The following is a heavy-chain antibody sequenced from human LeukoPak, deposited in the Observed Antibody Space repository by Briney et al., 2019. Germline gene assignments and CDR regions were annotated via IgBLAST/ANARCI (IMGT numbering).Heavy chain of an antibody. V-gene: IGHV4-59*12. CDR1: GGSISSYY. D-gene: IGHD6-13*01. Sequence: SETLSLTCAVSGGSISSYYWSWIRQPPGKGLEWIGYIYYSGSTNYNPSLKSRVTISVDTSKNQFSLKLSSVTAADTAVYYCARDSAAAGDYWGQGTLVTVSS. J-gene: IGHJ4*02. CDR2: IYYSGST. CDR3: ARDSAAAGDY.